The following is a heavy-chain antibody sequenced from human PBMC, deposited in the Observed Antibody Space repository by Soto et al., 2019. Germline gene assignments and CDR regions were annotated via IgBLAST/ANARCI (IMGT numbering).Heavy chain of an antibody. CDR3: EKNSAATIRVGYDY. V-gene: IGHV3-23*01. CDR1: GFTFSSYP. Sequence: EVQLLESGGGLAQPGGSLRLSCAASGFTFSSYPMSWVRQAPGQGLEWVSGIVASGGITYYADSVKGRFTICRDNSQNTLYLQMNSLSAEDTAVYYCEKNSAATIRVGYDYWGQGTLVTVSS. J-gene: IGHJ4*02. CDR2: IVASGGIT. D-gene: IGHD5-12*01.